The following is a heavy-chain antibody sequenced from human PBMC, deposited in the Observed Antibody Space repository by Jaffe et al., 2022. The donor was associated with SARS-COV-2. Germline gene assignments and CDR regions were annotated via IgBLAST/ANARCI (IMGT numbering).Heavy chain of an antibody. CDR3: AREQHMQLSHFYYYYYGMDV. Sequence: QVQLVESGGGVVQPGRSLRLSCAASGFTFSSYAMHWVRQAPGKGLEWVAVISYDGSNKYYADSVKGRFTISRDNSKNTLYLQMNSLRAEDTAVYYCAREQHMQLSHFYYYYYGMDVWGQGTTVTVSS. D-gene: IGHD5-18*01. V-gene: IGHV3-30-3*01. CDR2: ISYDGSNK. CDR1: GFTFSSYA. J-gene: IGHJ6*02.